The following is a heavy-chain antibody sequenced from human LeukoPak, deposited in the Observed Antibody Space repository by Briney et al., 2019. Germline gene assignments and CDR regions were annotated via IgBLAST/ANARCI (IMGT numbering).Heavy chain of an antibody. CDR1: GGSISSSSYY. V-gene: IGHV4-39*07. D-gene: IGHD3-10*01. J-gene: IGHJ6*03. CDR2: IYYSGST. CDR3: ARVLAGPSGYMDV. Sequence: SETLSLTCTVSGGSISSSSYYWGWIRQPPGKGLEWIGSIYYSGSTYYNPSLKSRVTMSVDTSKNQFSLKLSSVTAADTAVYYCARVLAGPSGYMDVWGKGTTVTVSS.